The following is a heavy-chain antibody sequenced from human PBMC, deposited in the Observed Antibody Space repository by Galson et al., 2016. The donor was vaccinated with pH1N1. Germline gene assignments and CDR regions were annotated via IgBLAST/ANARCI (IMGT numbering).Heavy chain of an antibody. CDR1: GFTFSSYD. V-gene: IGHV3-23*01. CDR2: ITGSGGSS. J-gene: IGHJ4*02. CDR3: AKAPHGLADFDC. Sequence: SLRLSCAASGFTFSSYDMSWVRQAPGKGLEWVSAITGSGGSSYYADSVKGRFTISRDKSKNTLYLQMNSLRAEDTAVYYCAKAPHGLADFDCWGQGTLVTVSS.